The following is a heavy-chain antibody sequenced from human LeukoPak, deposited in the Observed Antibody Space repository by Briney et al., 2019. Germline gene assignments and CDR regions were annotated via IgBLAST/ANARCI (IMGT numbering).Heavy chain of an antibody. Sequence: ASVKVSCKASGYTFTGYYMHWVRQAPGQGLEWMGWINPNSGGTNYAQKFQGRVTMTRDTSISTAYMELSRLRSDDTAVYYCARGGYQLLPRQRYFIDYWGQGTLVTVSS. J-gene: IGHJ4*02. V-gene: IGHV1-2*02. CDR3: ARGGYQLLPRQRYFIDY. CDR1: GYTFTGYY. D-gene: IGHD2-2*01. CDR2: INPNSGGT.